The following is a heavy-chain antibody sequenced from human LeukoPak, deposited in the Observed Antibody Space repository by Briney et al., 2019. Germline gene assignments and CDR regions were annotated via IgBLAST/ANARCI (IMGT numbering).Heavy chain of an antibody. D-gene: IGHD3-10*01. J-gene: IGHJ3*02. V-gene: IGHV3-30-3*01. CDR2: ISYDGSNK. CDR3: ARDSAYGSGRTAFDI. CDR1: GFTFSSYA. Sequence: GGSLRLSCAASGFTFSSYAMRWVRQAPGKGLEWVAVISYDGSNKYYADSVKGRFTISRDNSKNTLYLQMNSLRAEDTAVYYCARDSAYGSGRTAFDIWGQGTMVTVSS.